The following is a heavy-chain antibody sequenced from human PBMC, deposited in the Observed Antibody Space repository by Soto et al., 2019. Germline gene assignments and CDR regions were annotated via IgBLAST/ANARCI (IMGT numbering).Heavy chain of an antibody. J-gene: IGHJ4*02. D-gene: IGHD5-12*01. CDR3: ARAPAHSGYDSWFDY. CDR2: IIPILGIA. CDR1: GGTFSSYT. Sequence: ASVKVSCKASGGTFSSYTISWVRQAPGQGLEWMGRIIPILGIANYAQKFQGRVTITADKSTSTAYMELSSLRSEDTAVYYCARAPAHSGYDSWFDYWGQGTLVTVSS. V-gene: IGHV1-69*02.